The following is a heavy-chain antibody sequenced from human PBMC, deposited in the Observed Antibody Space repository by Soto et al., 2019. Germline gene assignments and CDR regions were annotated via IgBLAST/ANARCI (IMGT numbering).Heavy chain of an antibody. V-gene: IGHV4-34*01. CDR2: INHSGST. CDR3: ARAPPRYCSSTSCYVLGEDY. CDR1: GGSFSGYY. D-gene: IGHD2-2*01. Sequence: SETLSLTCAVYGGSFSGYYWSWIRQPPGKGLEWIGEINHSGSTNYNPSLKSRVTISVDTSKNQFSLKLSSVTAADTAVYYCARAPPRYCSSTSCYVLGEDYWGQGTLVTVS. J-gene: IGHJ4*02.